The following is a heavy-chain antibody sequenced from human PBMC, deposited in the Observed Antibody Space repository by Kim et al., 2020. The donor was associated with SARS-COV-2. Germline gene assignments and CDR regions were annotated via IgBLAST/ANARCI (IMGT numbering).Heavy chain of an antibody. J-gene: IGHJ4*02. V-gene: IGHV3-30*18. D-gene: IGHD6-19*01. CDR2: ISYDGSNK. CDR1: GFTFSSYG. CDR3: AKLSTGYSSGSRDY. Sequence: GGSLRLSCAASGFTFSSYGMHWVRQAPGKGLEWVAVISYDGSNKYYADSVKGRFTISRDNSKNTLYLQMNSLRAEDTAVYYCAKLSTGYSSGSRDYWGQG.